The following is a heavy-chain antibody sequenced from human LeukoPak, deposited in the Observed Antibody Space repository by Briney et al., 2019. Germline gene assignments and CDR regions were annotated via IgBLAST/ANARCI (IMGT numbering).Heavy chain of an antibody. J-gene: IGHJ6*02. CDR3: ARGMTGAAAGLYYYYYGMDV. Sequence: SVKVSCKASGGTFSSYAISWVRQAPGQGLEWMGGIIPIFGTANYAQKFQGRVTISADESTSTAYMELSSLRSEDTAVYYCARGMTGAAAGLYYYYYGMDVWGQGTTVTVSS. CDR2: IIPIFGTA. V-gene: IGHV1-69*13. CDR1: GGTFSSYA. D-gene: IGHD6-13*01.